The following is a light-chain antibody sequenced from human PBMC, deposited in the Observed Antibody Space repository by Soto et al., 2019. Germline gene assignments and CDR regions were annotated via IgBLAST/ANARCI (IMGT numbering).Light chain of an antibody. CDR3: SSYTSSITVV. J-gene: IGLJ3*02. V-gene: IGLV2-14*01. CDR1: ISDVGNYNY. Sequence: QSALTQPASVSGSPGQSITISCTGTISDVGNYNYVSWYQQHPGKAPKLMIYEVSNRPSGVSNRFSGSKSGNTASLTISGLQTEDEADYYCSSYTSSITVVFGGGTKLTVL. CDR2: EVS.